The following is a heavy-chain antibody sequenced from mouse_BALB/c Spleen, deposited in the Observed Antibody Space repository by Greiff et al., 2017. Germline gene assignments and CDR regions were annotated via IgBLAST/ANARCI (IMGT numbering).Heavy chain of an antibody. D-gene: IGHD1-1*01. CDR2: INPSNGGT. CDR3: TRLLRSLFDY. CDR1: GYTFTSYY. Sequence: VQLQQPGAELVKPGASVKLSCKASGYTFTSYYMYWVKQRPGQGLEWIGGINPSNGGTNFNEKFKSKATLTVDKSSSTAYMQPSSLTSEDSAVYYCTRLLRSLFDYWGQGTTLTVSS. J-gene: IGHJ2*01. V-gene: IGHV1S81*02.